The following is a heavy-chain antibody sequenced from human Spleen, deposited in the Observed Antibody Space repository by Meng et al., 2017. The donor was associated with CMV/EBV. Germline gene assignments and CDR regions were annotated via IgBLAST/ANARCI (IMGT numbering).Heavy chain of an antibody. V-gene: IGHV1-2*02. J-gene: IGHJ5*02. CDR1: TAYY. CDR2: INPKTGDS. CDR3: ARWSYCSSTSCLHGNWFDP. Sequence: TAYYIHWVRQAPGQGLEWMGWINPKTGDSGPSRNFLGRVTLTRDTSITTAYMELRSLRSDDTAVYYCARWSYCSSTSCLHGNWFDPWGQGTLVTVSS. D-gene: IGHD2-2*01.